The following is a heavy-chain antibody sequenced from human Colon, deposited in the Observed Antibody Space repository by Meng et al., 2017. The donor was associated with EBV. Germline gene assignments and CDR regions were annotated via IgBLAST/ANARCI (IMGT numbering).Heavy chain of an antibody. CDR3: ARRPTGIDY. D-gene: IGHD2-8*02. Sequence: GPLQPGGAGLLKPSETLSPTCAVNGGSLSGGYWNWIRQPPGKGLEWIGEIIHGGSPSYNPSLKSRVTISIDTSKNQLSLMLSSVTAADTAVYYCARRPTGIDYWGQGTLVTVSS. V-gene: IGHV4-34*12. CDR1: GGSLSGGY. CDR2: IIHGGSP. J-gene: IGHJ4*02.